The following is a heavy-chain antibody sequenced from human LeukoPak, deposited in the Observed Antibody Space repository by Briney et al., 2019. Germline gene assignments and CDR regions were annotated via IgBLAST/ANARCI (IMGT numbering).Heavy chain of an antibody. CDR3: ARATYYDFWSGYYDPKKYYYYGMDV. CDR1: GGTFSSYA. D-gene: IGHD3-3*01. J-gene: IGHJ6*02. Sequence: ASVKVSCKASGGTFSSYATSWVRQAPGQGLEWMGGIIPIFGTANYAQRFQGRVTITADESTSTAYMELSSLRSEDTAVYYCARATYYDFWSGYYDPKKYYYYGMDVWGQGTTVTVSS. CDR2: IIPIFGTA. V-gene: IGHV1-69*13.